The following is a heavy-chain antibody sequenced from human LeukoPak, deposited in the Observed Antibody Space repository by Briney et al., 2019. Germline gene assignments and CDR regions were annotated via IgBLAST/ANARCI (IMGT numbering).Heavy chain of an antibody. CDR3: ATLYCSSTSCYTGDYYYYGMDV. CDR2: FDPEDGET. J-gene: IGHJ6*02. Sequence: ASVKVSCKVSGHTLTELSMHWVRQAPGKGLEWMGGFDPEDGETIYAQKFQGRVTMTEDTSTDTAYMELSSLRSEDTAVYYCATLYCSSTSCYTGDYYYYGMDVWGQGTTVTVSS. D-gene: IGHD2-2*02. V-gene: IGHV1-24*01. CDR1: GHTLTELS.